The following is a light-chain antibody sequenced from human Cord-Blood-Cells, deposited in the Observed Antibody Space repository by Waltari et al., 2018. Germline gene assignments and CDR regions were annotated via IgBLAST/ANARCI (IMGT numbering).Light chain of an antibody. CDR2: DVS. CDR3: CSYAGSYTLV. V-gene: IGLV2-11*01. J-gene: IGLJ3*02. CDR1: SSDVGGYNY. Sequence: QSALTQPRSVSGSPGQSVTISCTGTSSDVGGYNYVSWYQQYPGKAPKLMIYDVSKRPSGFPDRFSGSTSGDTASLTISGLQAEEEADYYCCSYAGSYTLVFGGGTKLPVL.